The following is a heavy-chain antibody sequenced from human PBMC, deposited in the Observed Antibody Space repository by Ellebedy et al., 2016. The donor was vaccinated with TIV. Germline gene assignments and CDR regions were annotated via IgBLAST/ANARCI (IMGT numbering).Heavy chain of an antibody. CDR2: IYHSGST. D-gene: IGHD3-10*02. Sequence: SETLSLXXAVSGGSISSGGYSWSWIRQPPGKGLEWIGYIYHSGSTYYNPSLKSRVTMSVDTSKNQFSLKLNSVTAADTAVYYCARDLRFAETTFGEFSNYWGQGTLVTVSS. CDR1: GGSISSGGYS. CDR3: ARDLRFAETTFGEFSNY. V-gene: IGHV4-30-2*01. J-gene: IGHJ4*02.